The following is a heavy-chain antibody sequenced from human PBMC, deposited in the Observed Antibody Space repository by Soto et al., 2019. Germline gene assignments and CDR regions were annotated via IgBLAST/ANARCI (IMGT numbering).Heavy chain of an antibody. CDR1: GYSISSCYY. Sequence: PWETLSLTCAVSGYSISSCYYWGWIRQRPGKGLEWILSIYHSGSTYYNPSLKSRVTISVDTSKNQFSLKLSSVTAAYTAVYYCAREKDYGDYVVDYWGQGTLVTVSS. CDR3: AREKDYGDYVVDY. V-gene: IGHV4-38-2*02. J-gene: IGHJ4*02. CDR2: IYHSGST. D-gene: IGHD4-17*01.